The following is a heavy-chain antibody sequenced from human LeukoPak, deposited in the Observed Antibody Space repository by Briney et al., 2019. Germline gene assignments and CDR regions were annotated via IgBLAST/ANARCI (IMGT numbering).Heavy chain of an antibody. CDR1: GNTFTGYY. D-gene: IGHD3-10*01. CDR2: IKPNSGGT. J-gene: IGHJ4*02. Sequence: GASVNVSCKASGNTFTGYYMHWVRQAPGQGLEWMGWIKPNSGGTDYAQKFQGRVTMTRDTSISTAYMELSRLRSDDTAVYYCARDMVRLYYFDYWGQGTLVTVSS. CDR3: ARDMVRLYYFDY. V-gene: IGHV1-2*02.